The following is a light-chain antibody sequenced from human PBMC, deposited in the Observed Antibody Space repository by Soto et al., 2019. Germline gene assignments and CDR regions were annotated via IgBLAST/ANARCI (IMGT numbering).Light chain of an antibody. CDR3: RSYTSRSTLV. Sequence: QSALTQPASVSGSPGQSITISCTGTSSDVGGYNYVSWYQQHPGKAPKLMIYEVSNRPSGVSNRFSGSKSGNTASLPISGLQAEDEADYYCRSYTSRSTLVFGGGTKLTVL. CDR2: EVS. V-gene: IGLV2-14*01. J-gene: IGLJ3*02. CDR1: SSDVGGYNY.